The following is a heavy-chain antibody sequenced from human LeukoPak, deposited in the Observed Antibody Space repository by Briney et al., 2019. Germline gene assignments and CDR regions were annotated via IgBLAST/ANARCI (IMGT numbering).Heavy chain of an antibody. J-gene: IGHJ4*02. Sequence: SETLSLTCTVSGGSISSYYWNWIRQPAGKGLEWIGRIHTSGSTNYNPSLKSRITMSVDTSKNQFSLKLSSVTAADTAVYYCARGKVVAGTPGQNSWDYWGQGTLVTVSS. D-gene: IGHD6-19*01. CDR2: IHTSGST. CDR1: GGSISSYY. CDR3: ARGKVVAGTPGQNSWDY. V-gene: IGHV4-4*07.